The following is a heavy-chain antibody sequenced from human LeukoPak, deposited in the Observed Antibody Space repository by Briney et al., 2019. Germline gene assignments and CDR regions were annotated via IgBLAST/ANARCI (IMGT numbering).Heavy chain of an antibody. CDR1: GFTFSSYG. J-gene: IGHJ6*02. V-gene: IGHV3-30*18. Sequence: GGSLRLSCAASGFTFSSYGMHWVRQAPGKGLEWVAVISYDGSNKYYADSVKGRFTISRDNSKNTLYLQMNSLRAEDTAVYYCAKDYDILSPGYYYGMDVWGQGTTVTVSS. D-gene: IGHD3-9*01. CDR2: ISYDGSNK. CDR3: AKDYDILSPGYYYGMDV.